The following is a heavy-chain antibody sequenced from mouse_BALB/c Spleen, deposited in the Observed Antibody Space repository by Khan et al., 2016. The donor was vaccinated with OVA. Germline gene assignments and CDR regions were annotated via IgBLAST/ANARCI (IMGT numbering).Heavy chain of an antibody. CDR3: ARRNYFGYTFAY. V-gene: IGHV1-77*01. CDR1: GYTFTDYY. J-gene: IGHJ3*01. D-gene: IGHD1-2*01. Sequence: VQLQESGAELARPGASVKLSCKASGYTFTDYYINWVKQRTGQGLEWIGEISPGSGDTYYNEKFKGKATLTADKSSSTAYMQINSLTSEASAVYFCARRNYFGYTFAYWGQGTLVTVSA. CDR2: ISPGSGDT.